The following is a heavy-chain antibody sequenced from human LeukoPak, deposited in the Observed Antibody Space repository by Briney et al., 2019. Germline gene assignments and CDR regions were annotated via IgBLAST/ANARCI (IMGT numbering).Heavy chain of an antibody. CDR2: INPSGGSA. J-gene: IGHJ2*01. V-gene: IGHV1-46*01. D-gene: IGHD2-15*01. Sequence: ASVKVSCKASGYTFTSYYLHWVRQAPGQGLEWIGIINPSGGSASYAQKFQGRVTMTRDTSTSTVYLELSSLRSGDTAVYYCARGGKAAVRFDLWGRGTLVTVSS. CDR3: ARGGKAAVRFDL. CDR1: GYTFTSYY.